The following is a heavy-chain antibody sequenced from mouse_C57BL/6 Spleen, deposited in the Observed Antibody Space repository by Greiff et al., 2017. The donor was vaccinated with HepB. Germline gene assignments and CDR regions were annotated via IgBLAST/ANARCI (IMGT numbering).Heavy chain of an antibody. CDR1: GFTFSSYA. J-gene: IGHJ3*01. V-gene: IGHV5-4*01. CDR2: ISDGGSYT. CDR3: ARSKGLGGYDSVFAY. Sequence: EVQLVESGGGLVKPGGSLKLSCAASGFTFSSYAMSWVRQTPEKRLEWVATISDGGSYTYYPDNVKGRFNISRDNAKNNQYLQMSHLKSEDKAMYYCARSKGLGGYDSVFAYWGQGTLVTVSA. D-gene: IGHD2-2*01.